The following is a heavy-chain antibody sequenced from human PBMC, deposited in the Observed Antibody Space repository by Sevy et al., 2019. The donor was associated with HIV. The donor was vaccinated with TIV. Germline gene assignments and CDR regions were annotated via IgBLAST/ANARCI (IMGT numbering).Heavy chain of an antibody. CDR1: GFTFSSYA. V-gene: IGHV3-23*01. J-gene: IGHJ4*02. CDR2: ISGSGGST. CDR3: AKYSGSFGGGFDY. D-gene: IGHD1-26*01. Sequence: GESLKISCAASGFTFSSYAMSWVRQAPGKGLEWVSAISGSGGSTYYADSVKGRFTISRDNSKNTLYLQMNSLRAEDTAVYYCAKYSGSFGGGFDYWGQGTLVTVSS.